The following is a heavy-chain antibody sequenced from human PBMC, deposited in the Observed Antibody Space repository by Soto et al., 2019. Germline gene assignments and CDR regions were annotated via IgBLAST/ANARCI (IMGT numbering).Heavy chain of an antibody. CDR1: GGSISTYL. CDR2: VHYSGTT. J-gene: IGHJ6*02. Sequence: QVQLQESGPGLVKPSETLSLTCTVSGGSISTYLWTWIRQSPGKGLEWIGNVHYSGTTTYSPSLKSRVYISVDTSKNQFSLKRSSVSAADTALSYCAREDPADYYYYGMDAWGQGTTVTVSS. CDR3: AREDPADYYYYGMDA. V-gene: IGHV4-59*01.